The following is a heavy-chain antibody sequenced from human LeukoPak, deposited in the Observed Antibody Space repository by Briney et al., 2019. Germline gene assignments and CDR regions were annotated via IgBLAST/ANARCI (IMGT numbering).Heavy chain of an antibody. CDR3: AREMESSGWYGSRFDY. J-gene: IGHJ4*02. CDR2: ISYDGSNK. D-gene: IGHD6-19*01. V-gene: IGHV3-30-3*01. Sequence: GGSLRLSCAASGFTFSSYAVHWVRQAPGKGLEWVAVISYDGSNKYYADSVKGRFTISRDNSKNTLYLQMNSLRAEDTAVYYCAREMESSGWYGSRFDYWGQGTLVTVSS. CDR1: GFTFSSYA.